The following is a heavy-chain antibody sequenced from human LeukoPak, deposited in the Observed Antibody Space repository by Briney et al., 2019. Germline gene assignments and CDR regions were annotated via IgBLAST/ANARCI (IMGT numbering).Heavy chain of an antibody. V-gene: IGHV3-21*01. CDR1: GFTFSSYS. Sequence: GGSLRLSCAASGFTFSSYSMNWVRQAPGKGLEWVSSISSSSSYIYYADSVKGRFTISRDNAKNSLYLQMNSLRAEDTAVYYCARAGGGDDFWSGYEYYFDYWGQGTLVTVSS. CDR3: ARAGGGDDFWSGYEYYFDY. J-gene: IGHJ4*02. CDR2: ISSSSSYI. D-gene: IGHD3-3*01.